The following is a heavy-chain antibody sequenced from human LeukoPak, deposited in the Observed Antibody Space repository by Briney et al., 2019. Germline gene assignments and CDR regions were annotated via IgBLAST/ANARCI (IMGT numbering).Heavy chain of an antibody. CDR3: ARDRAYGDGGY. CDR1: GFTFSSYE. Sequence: GGSLRLSCAASGFTFSSYEMNWVRQAPGKGLEWVSYISSSGSTIYYADSVKGRFTISRDNAKNPLYLQMNSLGAEDTAGYYCARDRAYGDGGYWGQGTLVTVSS. CDR2: ISSSGSTI. D-gene: IGHD4-17*01. J-gene: IGHJ4*02. V-gene: IGHV3-48*03.